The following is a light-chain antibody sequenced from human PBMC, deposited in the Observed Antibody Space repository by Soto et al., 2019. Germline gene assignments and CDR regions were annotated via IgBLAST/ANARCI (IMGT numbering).Light chain of an antibody. CDR1: SSDVGSYHL. V-gene: IGLV2-23*02. J-gene: IGLJ3*02. CDR3: CSYAGNSTVM. CDR2: DVS. Sequence: QSALTQPASVSGSPGQSITISCAGASSDVGSYHLVSWYQQHPGKAPKLMIYDVSKRPSGISNRFSGSKFGNTASLTISGLQPEDEADYYCCSYAGNSTVMFGGGTKLTVL.